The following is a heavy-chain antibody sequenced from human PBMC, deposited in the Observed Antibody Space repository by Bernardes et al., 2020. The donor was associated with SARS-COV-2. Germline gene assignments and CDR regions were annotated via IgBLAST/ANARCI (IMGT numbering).Heavy chain of an antibody. J-gene: IGHJ6*03. V-gene: IGHV4-4*07. Sequence: SETLSLTCTVSGVSISSYYWSWIRQPAGKGLEWNGRIYVGGSTTYNPSLKSRVTMSGDTSKNQFSLRLTSVTAADTAVYYCARGHLAYRFTHYHHMDIWGKGTTVTVSS. CDR3: ARGHLAYRFTHYHHMDI. CDR2: IYVGGST. CDR1: GVSISSYY. D-gene: IGHD2-21*01.